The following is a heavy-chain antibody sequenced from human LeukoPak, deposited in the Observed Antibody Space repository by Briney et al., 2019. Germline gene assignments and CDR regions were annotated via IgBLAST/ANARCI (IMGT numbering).Heavy chain of an antibody. D-gene: IGHD5-18*01. V-gene: IGHV3-43*02. CDR1: GFTFDDYA. CDR2: IRGDGVST. J-gene: IGHJ4*02. Sequence: PGGSLRLSCAASGFTFDDYAMHWVRQAPGKGLEWVSLIRGDGVSTYYADSMKGRFTISRDNNKNSLYLQMNSLRAEDTAFYYCAKDIGGYSYAADYWGQGTLVTVSS. CDR3: AKDIGGYSYAADY.